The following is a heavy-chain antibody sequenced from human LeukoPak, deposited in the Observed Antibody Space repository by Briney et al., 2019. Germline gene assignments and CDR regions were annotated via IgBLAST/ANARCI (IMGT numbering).Heavy chain of an antibody. Sequence: SETLSLTCTVSGGSISSSSYYWGWIRQPPGKGLEWIGSIYYSGSTYYNPSPKSRVTISVDTSKNQFSLKLSSVTAADTAVYYCARGYYDFWSGYYTSWYYMDVWGKGTTVTVSS. J-gene: IGHJ6*03. CDR3: ARGYYDFWSGYYTSWYYMDV. CDR2: IYYSGST. D-gene: IGHD3-3*01. V-gene: IGHV4-39*07. CDR1: GGSISSSSYY.